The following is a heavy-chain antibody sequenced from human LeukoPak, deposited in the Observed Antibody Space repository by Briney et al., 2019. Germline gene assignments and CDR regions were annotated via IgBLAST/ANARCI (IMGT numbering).Heavy chain of an antibody. D-gene: IGHD3-10*01. V-gene: IGHV1-69*13. Sequence: GASVKVSCKASGGTFSSYAISWVRQAPGQGLEWMGGIIPIFGTANYAQKFQGRVTITADESTSTAYMELSSLRSDDTAVYYCARDRDYYGSGSYVDYWGQGTLVTVSS. CDR1: GGTFSSYA. CDR3: ARDRDYYGSGSYVDY. J-gene: IGHJ4*02. CDR2: IIPIFGTA.